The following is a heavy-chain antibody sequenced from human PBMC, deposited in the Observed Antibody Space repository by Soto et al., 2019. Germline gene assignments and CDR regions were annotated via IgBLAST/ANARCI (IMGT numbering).Heavy chain of an antibody. CDR2: IKSKTDGGTT. V-gene: IGHV3-15*07. CDR3: TTDTRNVLRFLEWSYGMDV. Sequence: GGSLRLSCAASGFTFSNAWMNWVRQAPGKGLEWVGRIKSKTDGGTTDYAAPVKGRFTISRDDSKNTLYLQMNSLKTEDTAVYYCTTDTRNVLRFLEWSYGMDVWGQGTTVTVSS. CDR1: GFTFSNAW. D-gene: IGHD3-3*01. J-gene: IGHJ6*02.